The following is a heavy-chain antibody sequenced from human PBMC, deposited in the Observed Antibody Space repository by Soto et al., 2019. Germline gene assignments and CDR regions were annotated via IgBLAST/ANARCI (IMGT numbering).Heavy chain of an antibody. J-gene: IGHJ4*02. V-gene: IGHV3-23*01. CDR3: AMREGYGAVDY. D-gene: IGHD4-17*01. CDR2: MSGSGGST. CDR1: GFTFNIYA. Sequence: EVQLLESGGGLVQPGGSLRLSCAASGFTFNIYAMTWVRQAPGKGLEWVSGMSGSGGSTYYADSVKGRCTISRDNSKKTLYLQMNSLTAQDTARYYCAMREGYGAVDYWGQGTLVTVGS.